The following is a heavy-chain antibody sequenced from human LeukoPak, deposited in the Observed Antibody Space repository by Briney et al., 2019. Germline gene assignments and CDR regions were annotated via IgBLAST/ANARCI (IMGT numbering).Heavy chain of an antibody. CDR2: IYYSGTT. J-gene: IGHJ3*02. D-gene: IGHD6-13*01. CDR3: ARHSGHSSTNDAFDI. Sequence: SETLSLTCTLSGGSISNYYWSWIRQPPGKGLEWIGYIYYSGTTNYSPSLKSRVTISEDMSKNQFSLKLTSVAAADTAVYYCARHSGHSSTNDAFDIWGQGTMVIVSS. CDR1: GGSISNYY. V-gene: IGHV4-59*01.